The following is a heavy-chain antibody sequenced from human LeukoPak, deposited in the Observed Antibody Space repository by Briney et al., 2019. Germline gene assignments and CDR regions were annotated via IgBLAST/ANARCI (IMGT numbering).Heavy chain of an antibody. CDR1: GFTFSSRDW. D-gene: IGHD6-13*01. J-gene: IGHJ6*03. CDR2: IKQDGSEK. CDR3: ARVAAAGTGIFENFYYSMDI. V-gene: IGHV3-7*01. Sequence: GSLRLSCVASGFTFSSRDWMTWVRQAPGKGLEWVANIKQDGSEKNYVDSVKGRFTISRDNAKNSVDLQMNSLRVEDTAVYYCARVAAAGTGIFENFYYSMDIWGKGTTVTISS.